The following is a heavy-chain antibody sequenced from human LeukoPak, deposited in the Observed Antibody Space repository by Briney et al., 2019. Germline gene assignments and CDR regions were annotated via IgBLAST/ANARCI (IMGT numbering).Heavy chain of an antibody. CDR1: GGTFSSYA. CDR3: ATQAAAGTYWFNP. D-gene: IGHD6-13*01. J-gene: IGHJ5*02. CDR2: IIPIFGTA. Sequence: SVKVSCKASGGTFSSYAISWVRQAPGQGLEWMGRIIPIFGTANYAQKFQGRVTITTDESTSTAYMELSSLRSEDTAVYYCATQAAAGTYWFNPWGQGTLVTVSS. V-gene: IGHV1-69*05.